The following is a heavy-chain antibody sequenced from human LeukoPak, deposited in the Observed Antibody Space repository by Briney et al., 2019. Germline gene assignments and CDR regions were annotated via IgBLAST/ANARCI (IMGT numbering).Heavy chain of an antibody. V-gene: IGHV3-30*04. CDR1: GFTFSNFP. CDR2: ISYDGSNK. CDR3: ARDKADAYNTLDY. Sequence: QPGRSLRLSCAASGFTFSNFPMHWVRQAPGKGLEWVAVISYDGSNKFYADSMKGRFTISRDNSKNTLSLQMDRLGAEDTAVYYCARDKADAYNTLDYWGQGTLVTVSS. J-gene: IGHJ4*02. D-gene: IGHD5-24*01.